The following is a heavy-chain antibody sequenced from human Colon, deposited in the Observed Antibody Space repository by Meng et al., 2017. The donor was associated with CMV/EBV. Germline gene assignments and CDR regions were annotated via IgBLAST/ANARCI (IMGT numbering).Heavy chain of an antibody. CDR2: INAHSGVT. V-gene: IGHV1-2*02. CDR1: GYTFTGYY. CDR3: ARGGNYSPSDF. Sequence: ASVKVSCKASGYTFTGYYIHWVRQAPGQGFEWMGWINAHSGVTNYVQKFQGRVTMTRDMSISTVYMELDSLTSDDTAIYYCARGGNYSPSDFWGQGTLVTVSS. J-gene: IGHJ4*02. D-gene: IGHD1-26*01.